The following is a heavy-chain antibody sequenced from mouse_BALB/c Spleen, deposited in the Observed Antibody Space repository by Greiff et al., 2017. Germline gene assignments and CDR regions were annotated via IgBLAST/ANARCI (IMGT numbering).Heavy chain of an antibody. CDR3: ARDNYYGSSYDYYAMDY. CDR1: GFTFTDYY. Sequence: EVKLMESGGGLVQPGGSLRLSCATSGFTFTDYYMSWVRQPPGKALEWLGFIRNKANGYTTEYSASVKGRFTISRDNSQSILYLQMNTLRAEDSATYYCARDNYYGSSYDYYAMDYWGQGTSVTVSS. J-gene: IGHJ4*01. CDR2: IRNKANGYTT. D-gene: IGHD1-1*01. V-gene: IGHV7-3*02.